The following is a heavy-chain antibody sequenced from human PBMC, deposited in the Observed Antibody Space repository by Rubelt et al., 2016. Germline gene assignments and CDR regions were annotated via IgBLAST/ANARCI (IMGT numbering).Heavy chain of an antibody. CDR2: ISSSSTTI. CDR3: ARDTLWFGELSPSGGMDV. D-gene: IGHD3-10*01. J-gene: IGHJ6*02. Sequence: SYSMNWVRQAPGKGLEWVSHISSSSTTIYHADSVKGRFTISRDNSKNTPYLQMNSLRAEDTAVYYCARDTLWFGELSPSGGMDVWGQGTTVTVSS. V-gene: IGHV3-48*01. CDR1: SYS.